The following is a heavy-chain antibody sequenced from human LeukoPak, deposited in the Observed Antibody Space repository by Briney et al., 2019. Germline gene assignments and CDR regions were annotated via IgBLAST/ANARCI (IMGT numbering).Heavy chain of an antibody. CDR1: GYSISSGYY. V-gene: IGHV4-38-2*02. Sequence: PPETLSLTCTVSGYSISSGYYWGWIRPPQGKGREWIGNIYHSGSTYYNPSLKSLVTISVDTSKNQFSLKLSSVTAADTAVYYCARDDYSNWFDPWGQGTLVTVSS. D-gene: IGHD4-11*01. CDR2: IYHSGST. CDR3: ARDDYSNWFDP. J-gene: IGHJ5*02.